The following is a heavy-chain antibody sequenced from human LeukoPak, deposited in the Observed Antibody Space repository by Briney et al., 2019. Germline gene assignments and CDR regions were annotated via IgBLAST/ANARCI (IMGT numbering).Heavy chain of an antibody. CDR3: ANSRRVVPATRPYYMDV. D-gene: IGHD2-2*01. CDR1: GGSFSGYY. V-gene: IGHV4-34*01. Sequence: SETLSLTCAVYGGSFSGYYRSWIRQPPGKGLEWIGEINHSGSTNYNPSLKSRVTISVDTSKNQFSLKLSSVTAADTAVYYCANSRRVVPATRPYYMDVWGKGTTVTVSS. J-gene: IGHJ6*03. CDR2: INHSGST.